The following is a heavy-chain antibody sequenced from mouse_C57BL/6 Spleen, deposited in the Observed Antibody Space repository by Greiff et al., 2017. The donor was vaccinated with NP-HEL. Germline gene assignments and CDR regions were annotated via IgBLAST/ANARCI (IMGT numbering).Heavy chain of an antibody. J-gene: IGHJ3*01. Sequence: VQLQQSGPELVKPGASVKISCKASGYSFTGYYMNWVKQSPEKSLEWIGEINPSTGGTTYNQKFKAKATLTVDKSSSTAYMQLKSLTSEDSAVYYCARYAPYDYDGAWFAYWGQGTLVTVSA. V-gene: IGHV1-42*01. CDR3: ARYAPYDYDGAWFAY. CDR2: INPSTGGT. D-gene: IGHD2-4*01. CDR1: GYSFTGYY.